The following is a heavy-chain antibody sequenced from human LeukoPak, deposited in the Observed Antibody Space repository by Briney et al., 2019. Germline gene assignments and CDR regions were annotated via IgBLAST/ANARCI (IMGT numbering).Heavy chain of an antibody. CDR3: ARARGRATSNRAFDI. Sequence: SQTLSLTCTVSCRSISSGSDYWSWIPRPGGKGLEWIGRIYTSGSTNYNPSLKSRVTISVDTSKNQFSLKLSSVTAADRAVDYCARARGRATSNRAFDIWGQGTMVTVSS. J-gene: IGHJ3*02. V-gene: IGHV4-61*02. CDR1: CRSISSGSDY. CDR2: IYTSGST. D-gene: IGHD3-16*01.